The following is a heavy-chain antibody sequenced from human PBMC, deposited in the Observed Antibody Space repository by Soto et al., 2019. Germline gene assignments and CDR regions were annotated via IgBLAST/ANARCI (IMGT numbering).Heavy chain of an antibody. CDR1: GFTFSSYA. V-gene: IGHV3-23*01. CDR2: ISGSGGST. CDR3: AKGGDCSGGSCYGGEFDY. J-gene: IGHJ4*02. Sequence: EVQLLESGGGLVQPGGSLRLSCAASGFTFSSYAMSWVRQAPGKGLEWGSAISGSGGSTYYADSVKGRFTITRDNSKNSPYLQINRRRAEDTAVYYCAKGGDCSGGSCYGGEFDYWGQGTLLTVSS. D-gene: IGHD2-15*01.